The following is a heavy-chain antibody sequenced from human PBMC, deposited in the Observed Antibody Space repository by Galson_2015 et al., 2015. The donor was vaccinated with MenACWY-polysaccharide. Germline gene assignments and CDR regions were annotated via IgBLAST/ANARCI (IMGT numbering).Heavy chain of an antibody. V-gene: IGHV3-30*18. CDR1: GFTFSSYG. CDR2: ISYDGNNK. D-gene: IGHD6-25*01. Sequence: SLRLSCAASGFTFSSYGMHWVRQAPGKGLEWVAVISYDGNNKYYADSVRGRFTISRDNSKNTLYLQMNSLRAEDTALYYCAKDGTSGQYYYYYYMDVWGKGTTVTVSS. CDR3: AKDGTSGQYYYYYYMDV. J-gene: IGHJ6*03.